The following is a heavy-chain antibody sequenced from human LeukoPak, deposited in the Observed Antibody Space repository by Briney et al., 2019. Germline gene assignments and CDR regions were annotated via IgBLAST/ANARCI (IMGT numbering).Heavy chain of an antibody. CDR2: MNPNSGNT. CDR3: ARVYWTAYYYYGMDV. V-gene: IGHV1-8*02. D-gene: IGHD3/OR15-3a*01. CDR1: GYTFTSYG. J-gene: IGHJ6*02. Sequence: ASVKVSCKASGYTFTSYGINWVRQATGQGLEWMGWMNPNSGNTGYAQKFQGRVTMTRNTSISTAYMELSSLRSEDTAVYYCARVYWTAYYYYGMDVWGQGTTVTVSS.